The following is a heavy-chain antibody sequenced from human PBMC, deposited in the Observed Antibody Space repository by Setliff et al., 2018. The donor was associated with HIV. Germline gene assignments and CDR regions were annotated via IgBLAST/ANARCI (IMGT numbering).Heavy chain of an antibody. Sequence: GSLRLSCAASGFTFSGSTIHWVRQASGKGLEWVGRIGSKANSYATAYAASVKGRFTTSREDSKNTAYLQMNSLKTEDTAVYYCVRGLGSEFDYWGQGTLVTVSS. CDR1: GFTFSGST. J-gene: IGHJ4*02. CDR3: VRGLGSEFDY. V-gene: IGHV3-73*01. D-gene: IGHD2-15*01. CDR2: IGSKANSYAT.